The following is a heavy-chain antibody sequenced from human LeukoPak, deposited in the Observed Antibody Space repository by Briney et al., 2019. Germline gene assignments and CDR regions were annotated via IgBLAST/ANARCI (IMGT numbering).Heavy chain of an antibody. CDR2: INWNGENT. D-gene: IGHD2-2*01. CDR3: ARPRAPYSTSWPLDY. J-gene: IGHJ4*02. Sequence: GGSLRLSCAASGFTFDDYGMSWVRQSPGKGLEWVSGINWNGENTAYADSVKGRFTISRDNAKNSLFLQMNSLRAEDMALYHCARPRAPYSTSWPLDYWGQGTLVTVSS. V-gene: IGHV3-20*01. CDR1: GFTFDDYG.